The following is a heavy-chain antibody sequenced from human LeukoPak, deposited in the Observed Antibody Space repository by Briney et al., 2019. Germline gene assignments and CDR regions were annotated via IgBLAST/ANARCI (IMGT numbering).Heavy chain of an antibody. CDR1: GFTFSSYG. D-gene: IGHD1-26*01. V-gene: IGHV3-30*03. CDR3: ARDKVVGPTYFDS. Sequence: PGGPLRLSCAASGFTFSSYGMHWVRQAPGKELEWVAGISYDGSNKYYADSVKGRFTFSRDNAKNSLYLQLDSLRAEDTAVYYCARDKVVGPTYFDSWGQGTLVTASS. J-gene: IGHJ4*02. CDR2: ISYDGSNK.